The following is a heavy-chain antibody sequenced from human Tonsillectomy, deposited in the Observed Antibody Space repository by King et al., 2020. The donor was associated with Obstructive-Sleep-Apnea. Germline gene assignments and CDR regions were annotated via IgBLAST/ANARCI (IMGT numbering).Heavy chain of an antibody. J-gene: IGHJ4*02. CDR1: GFTFTSYA. V-gene: IGHV3-30-3*01. Sequence: VQLVESGGGVVQPGRSLRLSCAASGFTFTSYAMHWVRQAPGKGLEWVAVISYDGNNKYHADSVKGRFTTSRDNFRNILYLQMNSLRPEDTAVYYCARGPGGDYRISDFDYWGQGTLVTVSS. CDR2: ISYDGNNK. CDR3: ARGPGGDYRISDFDY. D-gene: IGHD3-3*01.